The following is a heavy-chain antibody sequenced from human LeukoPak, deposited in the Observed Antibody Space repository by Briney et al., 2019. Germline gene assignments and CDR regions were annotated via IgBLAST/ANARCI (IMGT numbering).Heavy chain of an antibody. Sequence: PGGSLRLSCAASGFIFSDYSMHWVRQAPGKGLEWVSSISSSGAYIFYADSVKGRFTISRDNAKNSLYLHVNSLRAEDTAVYYCARDEGNRFDPWGQGTLVTVSS. CDR1: GFIFSDYS. J-gene: IGHJ5*02. V-gene: IGHV3-21*01. CDR3: ARDEGNRFDP. CDR2: ISSSGAYI.